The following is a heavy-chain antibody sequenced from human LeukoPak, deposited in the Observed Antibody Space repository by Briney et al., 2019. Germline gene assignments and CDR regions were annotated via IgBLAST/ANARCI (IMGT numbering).Heavy chain of an antibody. Sequence: GGSLRLSCAASGFSVSSNYMSWVRQAPGKGLEWVSVIYSGGSTYYADSVKGRFTISRDNSKNTLYLQMNSLRAEDTAVYYCARGWAYYGMDVWGQGTTVTVSS. CDR2: IYSGGST. CDR1: GFSVSSNY. J-gene: IGHJ6*02. V-gene: IGHV3-53*01. D-gene: IGHD5-24*01. CDR3: ARGWAYYGMDV.